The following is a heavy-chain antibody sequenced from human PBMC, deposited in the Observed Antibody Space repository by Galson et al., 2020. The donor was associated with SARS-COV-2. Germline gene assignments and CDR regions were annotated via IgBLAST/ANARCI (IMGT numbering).Heavy chain of an antibody. D-gene: IGHD2-15*01. V-gene: IGHV1-24*01. CDR3: ATTPVVVVAGWFDP. CDR2: FDPEDGET. J-gene: IGHJ5*02. Sequence: ASVKVSCKVSGYTLTELSMHWVRQAPGKGLEWMGGFDPEDGETIYAQKFQGRVTMTEDTSTDTAYMELSSLGSEDTAAYYCATTPVVVVAGWFDPWGQGTLVTVSS. CDR1: GYTLTELS.